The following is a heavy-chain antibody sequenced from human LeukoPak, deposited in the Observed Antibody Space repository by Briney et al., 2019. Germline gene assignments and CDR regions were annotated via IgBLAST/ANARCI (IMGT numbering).Heavy chain of an antibody. CDR2: ISSSSIYI. V-gene: IGHV3-21*03. Sequence: RAGGSLRLSCAGSGFTFSSYSMHWVRQAPGKGLEWVSSISSSSIYIYYADSLKGRFTISRDNAKNSLSLQMNSLKTEDTAVYYCTRDLIPRMQLELAFDIWGQGTMVTVSS. CDR3: TRDLIPRMQLELAFDI. J-gene: IGHJ3*02. CDR1: GFTFSSYS. D-gene: IGHD6-13*01.